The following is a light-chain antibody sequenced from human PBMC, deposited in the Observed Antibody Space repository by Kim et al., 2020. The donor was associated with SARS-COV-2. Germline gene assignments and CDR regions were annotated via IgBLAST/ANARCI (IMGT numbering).Light chain of an antibody. CDR2: KSS. CDR3: QQYMSYYT. J-gene: IGKJ2*01. Sequence: LSASVGDRATITCRASQTIDTWLAWYQLKPGKTPKLLIYKSSTLESGVPSRFSGSGSGTEFTLTITSLQPDDFATYYCQQYMSYYTFGQGTKLEIK. V-gene: IGKV1-5*03. CDR1: QTIDTW.